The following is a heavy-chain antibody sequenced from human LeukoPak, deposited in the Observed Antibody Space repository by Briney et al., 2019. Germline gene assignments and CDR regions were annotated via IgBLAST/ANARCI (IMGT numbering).Heavy chain of an antibody. CDR2: IIPILGIA. V-gene: IGHV1-69*04. D-gene: IGHD3-22*01. CDR1: GGTFSSYA. J-gene: IGHJ4*02. Sequence: GASVKVSCKASGGTFSSYAISWVRQAPGQGLEWMGRIIPILGIANYAQKFQGRVTTTADKSTSTAYMELSSLRSEDTAVYYCARPAWGSSGSYYYFDYWGQGTLVTVSS. CDR3: ARPAWGSSGSYYYFDY.